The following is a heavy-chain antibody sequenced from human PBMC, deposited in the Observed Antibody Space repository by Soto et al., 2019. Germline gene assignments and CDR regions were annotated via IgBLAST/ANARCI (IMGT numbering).Heavy chain of an antibody. Sequence: PGGSLRLSCAASGFTFSSYAMHWVRQAPGEGQGLRRGLVWISRINDQGGSPTYATPVKGRFTISRDDSKNTLYLQMNSLKIEDTAVYYCITDGPDGRAYWGQGTQVTVSS. CDR3: ITDGPDGRAY. J-gene: IGHJ4*02. CDR1: GFTFSSYA. CDR2: ISRINDQGGSP. V-gene: IGHV3-15*01.